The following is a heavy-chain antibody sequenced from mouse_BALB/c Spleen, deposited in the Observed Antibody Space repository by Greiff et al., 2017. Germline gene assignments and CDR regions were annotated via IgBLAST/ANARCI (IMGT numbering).Heavy chain of an antibody. CDR3: ARQLGGYFDV. CDR1: GFDFSRYW. J-gene: IGHJ1*01. CDR2: INPGSSTI. V-gene: IGHV4-2*02. D-gene: IGHD4-1*01. Sequence: DVQLVESGGGLVQPGGSLNLSCAASGFDFSRYWMSWARQAPGKGQEWIGEINPGSSTINYTPSLKDKFIISRDNAKNTLYLQMSKVRSEDTALYYCARQLGGYFDVWGAGTTVTVSS.